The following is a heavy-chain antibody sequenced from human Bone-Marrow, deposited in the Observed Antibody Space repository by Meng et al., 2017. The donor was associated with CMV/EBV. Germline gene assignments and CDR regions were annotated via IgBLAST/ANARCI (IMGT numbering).Heavy chain of an antibody. CDR1: GYTFTGYY. V-gene: IGHV1-2*02. D-gene: IGHD1-26*01. J-gene: IGHJ4*03. CDR2: INPNSGGT. CDR3: ARDYELGYSGSPGVDY. Sequence: ASVKVSCKASGYTFTGYYMHWVRQAPGQGLEWMGWINPNSGGTNYAQKFQGRVTMTRDTSISTAYMELSRLRSDDTAVYYCARDYELGYSGSPGVDYWGQGTTVTVSS.